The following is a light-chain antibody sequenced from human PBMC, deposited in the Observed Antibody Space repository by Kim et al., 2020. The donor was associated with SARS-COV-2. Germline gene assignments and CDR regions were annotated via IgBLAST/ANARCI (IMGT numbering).Light chain of an antibody. CDR1: SSDVGAYNY. CDR2: EVS. J-gene: IGLJ2*01. CDR3: SSYAGTNNYVV. V-gene: IGLV2-8*01. Sequence: QSALTQPPSASGSPGQSVTISCTGTSSDVGAYNYVSWYQQHPGKAPKLMIYEVSKRPSGVPDRFSGSKSGNTASLTVSGLQAGDEADYYCSSYAGTNNYVVFGGGTQLTVL.